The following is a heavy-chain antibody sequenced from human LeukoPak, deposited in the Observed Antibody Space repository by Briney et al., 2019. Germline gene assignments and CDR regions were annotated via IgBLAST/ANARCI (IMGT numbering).Heavy chain of an antibody. CDR2: ISGSGGST. CDR1: GGSISSSSYY. CDR3: AKMTDYGGNSNIDY. D-gene: IGHD4-23*01. V-gene: IGHV3-23*01. Sequence: PSETLSLTCTVSGGSISSSSYYWGWIRQAPGKGLEWVSAISGSGGSTYYADSVKGRFTISRDNSKNTLYLQMNSLRAEDTAVYYCAKMTDYGGNSNIDYWGQGTLVTVSS. J-gene: IGHJ4*02.